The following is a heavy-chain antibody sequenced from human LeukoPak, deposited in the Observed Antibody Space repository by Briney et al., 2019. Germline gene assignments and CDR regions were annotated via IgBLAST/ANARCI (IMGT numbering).Heavy chain of an antibody. J-gene: IGHJ6*02. Sequence: SETLSLTCTVSGGSISSSSYYWGWIRQPPGKGLEWIGSIYYSGSTYYNPSLKSRVTISVDTSKNQFSLKLSSVTAADTAVYYCARPGDSSGHRRAYYYYGMDVWGQGTTVTVSS. V-gene: IGHV4-39*07. CDR2: IYYSGST. CDR1: GGSISSSSYY. CDR3: ARPGDSSGHRRAYYYYGMDV. D-gene: IGHD3-22*01.